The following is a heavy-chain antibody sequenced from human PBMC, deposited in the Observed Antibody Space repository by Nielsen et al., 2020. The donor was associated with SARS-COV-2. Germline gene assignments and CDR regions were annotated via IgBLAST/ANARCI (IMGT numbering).Heavy chain of an antibody. CDR3: AKDHPHYGMDV. V-gene: IGHV3-23*01. J-gene: IGHJ6*02. Sequence: GGSLRLSCAASGFIFRNYAMSWVRQAPGKGLEWVSAISGGGHSTYYADSVKGRFTISRDNTKNTLYLQMNSLRAEDTAVYYCAKDHPHYGMDVWGQGTTVTVSS. CDR2: ISGGGHST. CDR1: GFIFRNYA.